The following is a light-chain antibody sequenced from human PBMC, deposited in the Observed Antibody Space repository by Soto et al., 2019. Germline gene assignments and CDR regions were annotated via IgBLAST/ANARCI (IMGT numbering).Light chain of an antibody. Sequence: IVMTQSPATLSVSPGERVTLSCRASQSVSSRLAWYHQKPGQSPRLLIYGASTRATGIPARFSGSGSGTEFTLTISRLQSEDFGLYYCHQYNNFWTFGQGTKVDIK. CDR2: GAS. J-gene: IGKJ1*01. CDR3: HQYNNFWT. CDR1: QSVSSR. V-gene: IGKV3-15*01.